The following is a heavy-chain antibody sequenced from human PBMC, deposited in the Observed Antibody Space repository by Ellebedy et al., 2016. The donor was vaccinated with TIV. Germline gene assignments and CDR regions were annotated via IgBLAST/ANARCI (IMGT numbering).Heavy chain of an antibody. CDR2: IYYSGST. CDR3: ARADHDSSGYYPDAFDI. D-gene: IGHD3-22*01. Sequence: SETLSLTXTVSGGSISSGGYYWSWIRQHPGKGLEWIGYIYYSGSTNYNPSLKSRVTISVDTSKNQFSLKLSSVTAADTAVYYCARADHDSSGYYPDAFDIWGQGTMVTVSS. V-gene: IGHV4-61*08. CDR1: GGSISSGGYY. J-gene: IGHJ3*02.